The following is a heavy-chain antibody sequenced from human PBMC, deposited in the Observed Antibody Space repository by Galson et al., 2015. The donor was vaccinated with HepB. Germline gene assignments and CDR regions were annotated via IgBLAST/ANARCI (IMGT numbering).Heavy chain of an antibody. CDR1: GFTFGDYA. CDR3: SRDCDCPRNCDSSSCYRGFDH. D-gene: IGHD2/OR15-2a*01. Sequence: SLRLSCAASGFTFGDYAMSWFRQSPGKGLEWVAFIRRRSHGGSTEYAASVEGRFTISRDDFKSVVYLQMNSLKIEDTAVYFCSRDCDCPRNCDSSSCYRGFDHWGQGILVTVSS. CDR2: IRRRSHGGST. V-gene: IGHV3-49*03. J-gene: IGHJ4*02.